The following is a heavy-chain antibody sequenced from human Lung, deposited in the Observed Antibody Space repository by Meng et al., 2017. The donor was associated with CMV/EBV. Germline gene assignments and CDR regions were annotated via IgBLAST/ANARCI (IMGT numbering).Heavy chain of an antibody. Sequence: SCAASGFTFSSYSMNWVRQAPGKGLEWVSSISSSSSYIYYADSVKGRFTISRDNAKNSLYLQMNSLRAEDTAVYYCARDSSSSYYYYYYYYGMDVXGQGXTVTVSS. D-gene: IGHD6-6*01. V-gene: IGHV3-21*01. CDR1: GFTFSSYS. CDR3: ARDSSSSYYYYYYYYGMDV. J-gene: IGHJ6*02. CDR2: ISSSSSYI.